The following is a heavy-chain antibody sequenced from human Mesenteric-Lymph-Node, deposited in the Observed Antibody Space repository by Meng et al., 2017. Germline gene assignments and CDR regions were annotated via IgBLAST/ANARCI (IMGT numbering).Heavy chain of an antibody. CDR3: AKSLTYYDFWSGYYTTHEYYFDY. Sequence: GESLKISCATSGFTFSSYAMSWVRQGPGKGLEWVSGISGSDGNTKYADSVKGRFTISRDNSKNTLYLQMNSLRAEDTAVYYCAKSLTYYDFWSGYYTTHEYYFDYWGQGTLVTVSS. D-gene: IGHD3-3*01. J-gene: IGHJ4*02. V-gene: IGHV3-23*01. CDR1: GFTFSSYA. CDR2: ISGSDGNT.